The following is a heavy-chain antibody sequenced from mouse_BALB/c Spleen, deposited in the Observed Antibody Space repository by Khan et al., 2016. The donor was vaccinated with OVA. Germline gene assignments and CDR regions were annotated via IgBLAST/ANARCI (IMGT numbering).Heavy chain of an antibody. D-gene: IGHD3-3*01. CDR2: ISYSGST. V-gene: IGHV3-2*02. J-gene: IGHJ3*01. Sequence: EVQLQESGPGLVKPSQSLSLTCTVTGYSITSDYAWNWIRQFPGNKLEWMGYISYSGSTSYTPSLKSRISLTRDTSKNQFFLQLNSGTTEDTATYYCTGGRTYWGQGTLVTVST. CDR3: TGGRTY. CDR1: GYSITSDYA.